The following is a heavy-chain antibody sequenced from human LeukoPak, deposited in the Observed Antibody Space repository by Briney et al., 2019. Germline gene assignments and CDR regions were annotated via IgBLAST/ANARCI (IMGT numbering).Heavy chain of an antibody. V-gene: IGHV3-53*01. CDR2: IYSGGNT. CDR1: GFTVSSNS. D-gene: IGHD2-15*01. J-gene: IGHJ5*02. Sequence: GGSLRLSCTVSGFTVSSNSMSWVRQAPGKGLEWVSFIYSGGNTHYSDSVKGRFTISRDNAKNSLYLQMNSLRAEDTAAYYCARVSCSGGSCYSGWFDPWGQGTLVTVSS. CDR3: ARVSCSGGSCYSGWFDP.